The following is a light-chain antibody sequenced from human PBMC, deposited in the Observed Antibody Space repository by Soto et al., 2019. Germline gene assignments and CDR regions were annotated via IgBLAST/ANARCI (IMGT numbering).Light chain of an antibody. V-gene: IGKV1-39*01. CDR3: QQTYSSPHT. Sequence: DIQMTQSPSSLSASVGDRVTITCRASQTFNNYLSWFQKKPGTAPKLLIYAASNLQSGVPSRFSGSGSGTDFSLTISSLQPEDFATYYCQQTYSSPHTFGQGTVLEIK. CDR1: QTFNNY. J-gene: IGKJ2*01. CDR2: AAS.